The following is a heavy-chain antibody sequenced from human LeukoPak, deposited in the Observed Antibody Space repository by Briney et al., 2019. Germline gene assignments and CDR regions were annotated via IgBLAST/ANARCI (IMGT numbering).Heavy chain of an antibody. D-gene: IGHD3-22*01. Sequence: EASVKVSCKASGYTFTSYGISWVRQAPGQGLEWMGWISAYNGNTNYAQKLQGRVTMTTDTSTSTAYMELRSLRSDDTAVYYCARVPRDYYDSTGYYYPFRFDPWGQGTLVTVSS. CDR1: GYTFTSYG. CDR2: ISAYNGNT. CDR3: ARVPRDYYDSTGYYYPFRFDP. V-gene: IGHV1-18*01. J-gene: IGHJ5*02.